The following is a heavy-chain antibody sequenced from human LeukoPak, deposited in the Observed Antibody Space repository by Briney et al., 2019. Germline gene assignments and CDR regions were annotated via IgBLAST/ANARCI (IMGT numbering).Heavy chain of an antibody. CDR1: GGTFSSYA. Sequence: SVKVSCKASGGTFSSYAISWVRQAPGQGLGWMGGIIPIFGTANYAQKFQGRVTITTDESTSTAYMELSSLRSQDTAVYYCARGGDLVGHYAFDIWGQGTMVTVSS. CDR3: ARGGDLVGHYAFDI. D-gene: IGHD3-16*01. J-gene: IGHJ3*02. V-gene: IGHV1-69*05. CDR2: IIPIFGTA.